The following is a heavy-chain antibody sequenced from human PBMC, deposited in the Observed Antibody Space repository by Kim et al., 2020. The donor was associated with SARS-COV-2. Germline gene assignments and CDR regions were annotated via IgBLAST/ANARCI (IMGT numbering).Heavy chain of an antibody. CDR2: IKQDGSEK. CDR1: GFTFSSYW. Sequence: GGSLRLSCAASGFTFSSYWMSWVRQAPGKGLEWVANIKQDGSEKYYVDSVKGRFTISRDNAKNSLYLQMNSLRAEDTAVYYCARVEAARPVAVDLYYFDYWSQGSLVTV. D-gene: IGHD6-6*01. J-gene: IGHJ4*02. CDR3: ARVEAARPVAVDLYYFDY. V-gene: IGHV3-7*03.